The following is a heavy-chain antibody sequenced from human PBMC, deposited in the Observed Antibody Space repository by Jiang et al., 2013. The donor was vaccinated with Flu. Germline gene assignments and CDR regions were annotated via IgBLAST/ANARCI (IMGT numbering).Heavy chain of an antibody. CDR2: INAGNGNT. D-gene: IGHD2-2*01. J-gene: IGHJ5*02. V-gene: IGHV1-3*01. CDR3: ARLDPKVGLLQWFDP. CDR1: GYTFTSYA. Sequence: SGAEVKKPGASVKVSCKASGYTFTSYAMHWVRQAPGQRLEWMGWINAGNGNTKYSQKFQGRVTITRDTSASTAYMELSSLRSEDTAVYYCARLDPKVGLLQWFDPWGQGTLVTVSS.